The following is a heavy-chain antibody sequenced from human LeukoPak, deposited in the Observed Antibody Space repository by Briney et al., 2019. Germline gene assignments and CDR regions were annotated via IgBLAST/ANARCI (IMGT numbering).Heavy chain of an antibody. CDR1: GGSFSGYY. CDR3: ASRGRGYSIANWFDP. J-gene: IGHJ5*02. CDR2: INHSGST. V-gene: IGHV4-34*01. Sequence: SETLSLTCAVSGGSFSGYYWSWIRQPPGKGLEWIGEINHSGSTNYNPSLKSRVTISVDTSKNQFSLKLSSVTAADTAVYYCASRGRGYSIANWFDPWGQGTLVTVSS. D-gene: IGHD5-18*01.